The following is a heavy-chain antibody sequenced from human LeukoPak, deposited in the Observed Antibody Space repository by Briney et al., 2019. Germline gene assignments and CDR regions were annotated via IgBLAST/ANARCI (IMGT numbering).Heavy chain of an antibody. D-gene: IGHD3-22*01. CDR2: ISNDGGGT. CDR3: AKGSSGYFFDL. CDR1: GFIFNNYG. J-gene: IGHJ4*02. V-gene: IGHV3-23*01. Sequence: GGSLRLSCAASGFIFNNYGLIWVRQAPGEGLEWVSAISNDGGGTTYADFVQGRFTIFRDNSKNTLFLQMNSLRAEDTALYYCAKGSSGYFFDLWGQGTLVTVSS.